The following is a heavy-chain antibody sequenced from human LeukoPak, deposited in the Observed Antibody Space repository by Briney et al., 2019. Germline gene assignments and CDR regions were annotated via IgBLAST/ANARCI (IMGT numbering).Heavy chain of an antibody. D-gene: IGHD2-15*01. CDR1: GFTFSSYS. CDR3: ARVRCSGGSCY. Sequence: GESLKISCAASGFTFSSYSMNWVRQAPGKGLEWVSSISSSSSYIYYADSVKGRFTISRDNAKNSLYLQMNSLRAEDTAVYYCARVRCSGGSCYWGQGTLVTVSS. V-gene: IGHV3-21*01. J-gene: IGHJ4*02. CDR2: ISSSSSYI.